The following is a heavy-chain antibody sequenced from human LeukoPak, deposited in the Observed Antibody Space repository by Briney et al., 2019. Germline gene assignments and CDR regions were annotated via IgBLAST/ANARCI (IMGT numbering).Heavy chain of an antibody. CDR2: IGAYNGNT. CDR3: ARDAQFYSGSGGFYYFDY. J-gene: IGHJ4*02. D-gene: IGHD3-10*01. V-gene: IGHV1-18*01. Sequence: ASVKVSCKASGYTFSAYGISWVRQAPGQGPEWMGWIGAYNGNTNYVQKYQGRVTMTTDTSTSRAYMELRNLRSDDTAVYYCARDAQFYSGSGGFYYFDYWGQGTLVTVSS. CDR1: GYTFSAYG.